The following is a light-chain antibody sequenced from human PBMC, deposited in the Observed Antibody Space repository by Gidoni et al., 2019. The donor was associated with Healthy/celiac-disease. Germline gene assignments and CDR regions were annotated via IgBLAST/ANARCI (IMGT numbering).Light chain of an antibody. Sequence: IVLTPSPATLSLSPGERATLSCRASQSVSSYLAWYQQKPGQAPRLLIYDAPNRATGIPARFSGSGSGTDFTLTISSLEPEDFAVYYCQQRSNWPLTFGGXTKVEIK. CDR1: QSVSSY. J-gene: IGKJ4*01. CDR2: DAP. CDR3: QQRSNWPLT. V-gene: IGKV3-11*01.